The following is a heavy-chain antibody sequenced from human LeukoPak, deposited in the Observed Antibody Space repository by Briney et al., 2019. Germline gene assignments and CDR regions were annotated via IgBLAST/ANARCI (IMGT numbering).Heavy chain of an antibody. Sequence: PGGSLRLSCAASGFTFSNAWMNWVRQAPGKGLEWVGRIKSKADGGTTDYAAPVKGRFTISRDDSKNTLNLQMNSLKTEDTAVYYCLTGGQYHGSQSHYSTFDIWGQGTMVTVSS. V-gene: IGHV3-15*01. CDR3: LTGGQYHGSQSHYSTFDI. D-gene: IGHD3-10*01. CDR2: IKSKADGGTT. J-gene: IGHJ3*02. CDR1: GFTFSNAW.